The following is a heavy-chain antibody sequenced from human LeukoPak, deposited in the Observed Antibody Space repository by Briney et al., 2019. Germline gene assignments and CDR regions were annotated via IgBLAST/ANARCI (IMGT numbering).Heavy chain of an antibody. CDR1: GDSITSSHW. Sequence: SETLSLTCTVSGDSITSSHWWSWIRQSPGKGLEWIGNTYHSDYTNYNPSLKGRATISVDKSKNQLSLKVISVTAADTAVYYCARGEGGSSSSQGNIYPCDYWGQGTLVTVSS. CDR2: TYHSDYT. J-gene: IGHJ4*02. CDR3: ARGEGGSSSSQGNIYPCDY. D-gene: IGHD6-6*01. V-gene: IGHV4-4*02.